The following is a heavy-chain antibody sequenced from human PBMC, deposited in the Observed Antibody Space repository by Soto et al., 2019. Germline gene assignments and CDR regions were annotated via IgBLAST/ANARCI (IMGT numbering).Heavy chain of an antibody. J-gene: IGHJ3*02. CDR3: ERGWGYSPAFDT. D-gene: IGHD2-15*01. CDR1: GFSFSTYN. V-gene: IGHV3-48*02. Sequence: GGSLRLSCAASGFSFSTYNMNWVRQAPGKGLEWVSYISSSCSTIYYADSVKGRFTISRDNAKNSLYLQMNSLRDEDTVVYYCERGWGYSPAFDTWGQGTTVTVSS. CDR2: ISSSCSTI.